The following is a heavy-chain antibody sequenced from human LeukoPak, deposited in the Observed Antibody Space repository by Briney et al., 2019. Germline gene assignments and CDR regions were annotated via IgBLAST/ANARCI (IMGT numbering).Heavy chain of an antibody. D-gene: IGHD2-2*01. Sequence: GSLRLSCAASGFTFSSYSMNWVRQAPGKGLEWVSSISSSSSYIYYADSVKGRFTISRDNAKNSLYLQMNSLRAEDTAVYYCARGGRYCSSTSCQKFDYWGQGTLVTVSS. V-gene: IGHV3-21*01. CDR1: GFTFSSYS. CDR2: ISSSSSYI. CDR3: ARGGRYCSSTSCQKFDY. J-gene: IGHJ4*02.